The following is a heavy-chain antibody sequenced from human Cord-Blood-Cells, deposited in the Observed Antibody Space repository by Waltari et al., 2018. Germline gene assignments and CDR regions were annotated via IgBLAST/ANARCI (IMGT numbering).Heavy chain of an antibody. Sequence: EVQLVESGGGLVQPGGSLRLSCAASGFTFSSYWMRWVRRAPGKGLEWVANIKQDGSEKYYVDSVKGRFTISRDNAKNSLYLQMNSLRAEDTAVYYCARGYYDSSGYYYYWGQGTLVTVSS. V-gene: IGHV3-7*01. CDR1: GFTFSSYW. CDR3: ARGYYDSSGYYYY. J-gene: IGHJ4*02. CDR2: IKQDGSEK. D-gene: IGHD3-22*01.